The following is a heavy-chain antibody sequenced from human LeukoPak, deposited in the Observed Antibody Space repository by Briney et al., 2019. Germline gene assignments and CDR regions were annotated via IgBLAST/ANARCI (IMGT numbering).Heavy chain of an antibody. CDR1: GYNFTNYW. D-gene: IGHD3-22*01. CDR2: IYPGDSDT. J-gene: IGHJ4*02. V-gene: IGHV5-51*01. CDR3: ARLVYYDSSSYGGGDFDY. Sequence: GESLKISCKGSGYNFTNYWIGWVRQMPGKGLEWMGIIYPGDSDTTYSPSFQGQVNISADKSISTAYLQWSSLKASDTAMYYCARLVYYDSSSYGGGDFDYWGQGTLVTVSS.